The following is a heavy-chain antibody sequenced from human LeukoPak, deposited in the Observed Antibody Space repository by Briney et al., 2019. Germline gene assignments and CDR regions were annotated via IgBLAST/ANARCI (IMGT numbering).Heavy chain of an antibody. J-gene: IGHJ4*02. CDR2: ISYDGSNK. D-gene: IGHD4-17*01. V-gene: IGHV3-30*03. Sequence: GGSLRLSCAASGFTFSSYGMHWVRQAPGKGLEWVAVISYDGSNKYYADSVKGRFTISRDNSKNTLYLQMNSLRAEDTAVYYCALGTLGDFDYWGQGTLVTVSS. CDR1: GFTFSSYG. CDR3: ALGTLGDFDY.